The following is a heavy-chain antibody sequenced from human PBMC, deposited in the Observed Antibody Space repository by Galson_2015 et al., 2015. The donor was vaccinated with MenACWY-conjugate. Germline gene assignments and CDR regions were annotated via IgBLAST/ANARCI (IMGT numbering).Heavy chain of an antibody. CDR2: IYWDNDK. CDR3: AHAYYYDRRGFDS. Sequence: PALVNPTQPLALPCTVSGFSRRTSGVGGGWIRQPPGKALECLAPIYWDNDKRYSPSLKSRLTITKDTSRNQVVLTLTNMDPVDTATYYCAHAYYYDRRGFDSWGQGTLVTVSS. D-gene: IGHD3-22*01. V-gene: IGHV2-5*02. CDR1: GFSRRTSGVG. J-gene: IGHJ4*02.